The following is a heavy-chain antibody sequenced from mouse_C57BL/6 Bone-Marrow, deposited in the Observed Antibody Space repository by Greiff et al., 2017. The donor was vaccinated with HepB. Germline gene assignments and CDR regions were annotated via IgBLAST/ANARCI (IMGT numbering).Heavy chain of an antibody. CDR2: INSDGGST. D-gene: IGHD2-4*01. V-gene: IGHV5-2*01. CDR1: EYEFPSHD. CDR3: ARGLSTMITTFAY. J-gene: IGHJ3*01. Sequence: EVKLVESGGGLVQPGESLKLSCESNEYEFPSHDMSWVRKTPEKRLELVAAINSDGGSTYYPDTMERRFIISRDNTKSTLYMQMSSLRSEDTALYYCARGLSTMITTFAYWGQGTLVTVSA.